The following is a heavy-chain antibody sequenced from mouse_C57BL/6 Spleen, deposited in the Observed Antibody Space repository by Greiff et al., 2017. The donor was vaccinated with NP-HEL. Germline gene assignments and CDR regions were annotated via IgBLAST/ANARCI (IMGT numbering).Heavy chain of an antibody. CDR1: GYAFSSSW. V-gene: IGHV1-82*01. CDR3: ARLEGGHAMDY. CDR2: ISPGDGDT. J-gene: IGHJ4*01. Sequence: QVQLQQSGPELVKPGASVKISCKASGYAFSSSWMNWVKQRPGKGLEWIGRISPGDGDTNYNGKFKGKATLTADTSSSTAYMQLSSLTSEDSAVYFCARLEGGHAMDYWGQGTSVTVSS.